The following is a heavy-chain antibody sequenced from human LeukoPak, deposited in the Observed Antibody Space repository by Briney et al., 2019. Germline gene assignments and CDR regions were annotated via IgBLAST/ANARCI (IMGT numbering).Heavy chain of an antibody. V-gene: IGHV4-34*01. J-gene: IGHJ4*02. CDR2: INHSGST. Sequence: PSETLSLTCAVYGGSFSGYYWGWIRQPPGKGLEWIREINHSGSTNYNPSLKSRVTISVDTSKNQFSLKLSSVTAADTAVYYCARGRVPAALPIDYWGQGTLVTVSS. CDR3: ARGRVPAALPIDY. D-gene: IGHD2-2*01. CDR1: GGSFSGYY.